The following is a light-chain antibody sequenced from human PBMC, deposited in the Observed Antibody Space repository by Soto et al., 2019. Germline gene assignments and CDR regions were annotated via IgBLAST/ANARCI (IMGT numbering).Light chain of an antibody. CDR2: DVT. CDR3: CSYKSSSTLYV. J-gene: IGLJ1*01. V-gene: IGLV2-14*03. CDR1: SSDIGAYNY. Sequence: QSVLTQPASVSGSPGQSITISCTGTSSDIGAYNYVSWYQQHPGKAPKLIIYDVTNRPAGISSRFSASKSSNTASLTISVLQAEDEADYYCCSYKSSSTLYVFGTGTKVTVL.